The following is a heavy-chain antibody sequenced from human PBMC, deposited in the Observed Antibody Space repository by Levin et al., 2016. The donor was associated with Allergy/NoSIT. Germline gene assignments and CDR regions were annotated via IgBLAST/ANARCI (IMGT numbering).Heavy chain of an antibody. CDR1: GGSFSGYY. V-gene: IGHV4-34*01. Sequence: SETLSLTCAVYGGSFSGYYWSWIRQPPGKGLEWIGEINHSGSTNYNPSLKSRVTISVDTSKNQFSLKLSSVTAADTAVYYCARVFSPIDYWGQGTLVTVSS. D-gene: IGHD3-3*01. J-gene: IGHJ4*02. CDR2: INHSGST. CDR3: ARVFSPIDY.